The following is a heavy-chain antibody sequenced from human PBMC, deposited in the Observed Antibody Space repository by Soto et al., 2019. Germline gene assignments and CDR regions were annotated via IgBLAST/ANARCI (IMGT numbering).Heavy chain of an antibody. J-gene: IGHJ5*02. V-gene: IGHV1-69*06. CDR1: GGTFSSYA. Sequence: QVQLVQSGAEVKKPGSSVKVSCKASGGTFSSYAISWVRQAPGQGLEWMGGIIPIFGTANYAQKFQGRVTITADKSTGTPYMELSSLRSEDTAVYYCARMYYDILTGYYKAWFDPWGQGTLVTVSS. D-gene: IGHD3-9*01. CDR2: IIPIFGTA. CDR3: ARMYYDILTGYYKAWFDP.